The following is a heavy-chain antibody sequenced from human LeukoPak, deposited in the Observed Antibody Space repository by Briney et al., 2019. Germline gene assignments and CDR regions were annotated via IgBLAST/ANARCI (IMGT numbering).Heavy chain of an antibody. D-gene: IGHD2-15*01. CDR3: ARGGRGEDIVVVVAATDFDY. J-gene: IGHJ4*02. CDR1: GESFSRYY. CDR2: INHTGST. Sequence: SETLSLTCAVYGESFSRYYWSWIRQPPGKGLEWIGEINHTGSTNYNPSLKSRVTISVDTSKDQFSLKLSSVTAADTAVYYCARGGRGEDIVVVVAATDFDYWGQGTPVTVSS. V-gene: IGHV4-34*01.